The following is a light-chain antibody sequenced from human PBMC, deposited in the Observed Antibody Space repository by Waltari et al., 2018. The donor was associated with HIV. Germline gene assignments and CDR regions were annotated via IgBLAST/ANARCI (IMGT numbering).Light chain of an antibody. V-gene: IGKV1-39*01. CDR1: QSSGTH. Sequence: DIQMTQSPSSLSASVGDRITITCRARQSSGTHLNWYQQKLGKVPKFLIYDASRLQSAVPSRFSVSGSGTDFTLTISSLQPEDFATYYCLQSHSNPLSFRPGTKVNIK. CDR2: DAS. CDR3: LQSHSNPLS. J-gene: IGKJ3*01.